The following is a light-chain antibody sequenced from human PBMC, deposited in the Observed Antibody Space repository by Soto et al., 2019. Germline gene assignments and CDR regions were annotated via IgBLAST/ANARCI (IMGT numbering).Light chain of an antibody. J-gene: IGKJ5*01. CDR3: QQYTNWPIT. V-gene: IGKV3-15*01. CDR2: CIS. Sequence: EVVMTQSPATLSLSPGEIATLSCRASQSVNHNYLAWYQQKPGQAPRLLIYCISARASGFTARFSGSRSGTEFTLTIASLQSEDFAVYYCQQYTNWPITFGPGTRLEIK. CDR1: QSVNHN.